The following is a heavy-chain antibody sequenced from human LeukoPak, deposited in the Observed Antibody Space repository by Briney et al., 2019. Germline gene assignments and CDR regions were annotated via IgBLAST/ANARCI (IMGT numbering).Heavy chain of an antibody. V-gene: IGHV1-2*02. CDR1: GYTFTGYY. CDR2: INPNSGGT. Sequence: GASVKVPCKASGYTFTGYYMHWVRQAPGQGLEWMGWINPNSGGTNYAQKFQGRVTMTRETSISTAYMELSRLRSDDTAVYYCAREGSEQQLVRDYYYYSGMDVWGQGTTVTVSS. CDR3: AREGSEQQLVRDYYYYSGMDV. J-gene: IGHJ6*02. D-gene: IGHD6-13*01.